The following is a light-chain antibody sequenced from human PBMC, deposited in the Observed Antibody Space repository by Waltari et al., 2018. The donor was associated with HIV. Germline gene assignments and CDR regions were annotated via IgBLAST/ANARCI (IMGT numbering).Light chain of an antibody. Sequence: QSVLTQPPSASGTPGQRVTISCSGSNSNIGRNYVYWYQQLPGTAPKLPMYMNNQRPSGVPDRFSGSKSGTSASLAISGLRSDDEADYYCAAWDASLSAWVFGGGTKLTVL. V-gene: IGLV1-47*01. J-gene: IGLJ3*02. CDR3: AAWDASLSAWV. CDR2: MNN. CDR1: NSNIGRNY.